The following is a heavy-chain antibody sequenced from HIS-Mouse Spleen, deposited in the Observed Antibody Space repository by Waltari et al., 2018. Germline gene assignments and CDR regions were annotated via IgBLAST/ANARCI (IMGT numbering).Heavy chain of an antibody. CDR1: GGSISSSSYY. CDR2: IYYRGST. V-gene: IGHV4-39*07. CDR3: AREIPYSSSWYDWYFDL. D-gene: IGHD6-13*01. J-gene: IGHJ2*01. Sequence: QLQLQESGPGLVKPSETLSLTCTVSGGSISSSSYYWGWIRQPPGKGLEWIGGIYYRGSTTYTPPLKIRVTLSVDTSKNPFSLKLSSVTAADTAVYYCAREIPYSSSWYDWYFDLWGRGTLVTVSS.